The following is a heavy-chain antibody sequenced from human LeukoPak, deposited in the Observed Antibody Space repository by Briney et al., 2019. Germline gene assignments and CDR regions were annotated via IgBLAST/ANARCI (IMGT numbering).Heavy chain of an antibody. CDR2: ISGSGSVT. CDR1: GFTFSSYA. Sequence: PGGSLRLSCAASGFTFSSYAMSWVRQAPGKGLEWVSTISGSGSVTYYPDSVKGQFTISRDNSKNTLYLLMNSLRAEDTAVYYCAKNGLWSQRYFDFWGQGTLVTVSS. CDR3: AKNGLWSQRYFDF. D-gene: IGHD5-18*01. J-gene: IGHJ4*02. V-gene: IGHV3-23*01.